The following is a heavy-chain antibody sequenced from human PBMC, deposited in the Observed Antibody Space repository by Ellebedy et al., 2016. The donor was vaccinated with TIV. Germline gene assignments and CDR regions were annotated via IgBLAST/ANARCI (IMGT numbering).Heavy chain of an antibody. Sequence: MPSETLSLTCTVSGGSITNDGYFWSWIRRPPGKGLDWIGYISYSGSTYYNPSLKSRVTISADTSKNQFSLKLTSVSAADTAVYYCASRPVDYFYGVDVWGQGTTVTVSS. CDR3: ASRPVDYFYGVDV. CDR2: ISYSGST. V-gene: IGHV4-30-4*01. CDR1: GGSITNDGYF. J-gene: IGHJ6*02.